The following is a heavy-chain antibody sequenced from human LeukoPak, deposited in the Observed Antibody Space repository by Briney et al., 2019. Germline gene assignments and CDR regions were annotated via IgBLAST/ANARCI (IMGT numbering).Heavy chain of an antibody. CDR2: IYYSGST. CDR1: GGSISSYY. Sequence: SETLSLTCTVSGGSISSYYWSWIRQPPGKGLEWIGYIYYSGSTNYNPSLKSRVTISVDTSKNQFSLKLSSVTAADTAVYYCARTMEGFDIFGVVIYSPANSWDYWGQGTLVTVSS. J-gene: IGHJ4*02. V-gene: IGHV4-59*01. D-gene: IGHD3-3*02. CDR3: ARTMEGFDIFGVVIYSPANSWDY.